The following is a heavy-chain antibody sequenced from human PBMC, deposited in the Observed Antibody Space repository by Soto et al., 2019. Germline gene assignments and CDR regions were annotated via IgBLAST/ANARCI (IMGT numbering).Heavy chain of an antibody. J-gene: IGHJ4*02. D-gene: IGHD1-26*01. CDR3: ARAVERLPWDLDY. Sequence: ASVKVSCKASGYTFTGYYMHWVRQAPGQGLEWMGWINPNSGGTNYAQKFQGWVTMTRDTSISTAYMELSRLRSDDTAVYYCARAVERLPWDLDYWGQGTLVTVSS. CDR1: GYTFTGYY. V-gene: IGHV1-2*04. CDR2: INPNSGGT.